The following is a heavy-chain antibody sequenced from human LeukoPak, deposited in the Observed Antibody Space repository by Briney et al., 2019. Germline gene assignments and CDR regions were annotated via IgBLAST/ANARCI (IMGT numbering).Heavy chain of an antibody. CDR2: INQDGSDK. V-gene: IGHV3-7*01. CDR3: ARDAVFGYCSRTTCSFDY. Sequence: PGGSLRLSCAASGFTFSSNWMSWVRQAPGKGLEWVANINQDGSDKNYVDSVKGRVTISRDNAKNSLYLQMNSLRAEDTAVYYCARDAVFGYCSRTTCSFDYWGQGTLVTVSS. CDR1: GFTFSSNW. J-gene: IGHJ4*02. D-gene: IGHD2-2*03.